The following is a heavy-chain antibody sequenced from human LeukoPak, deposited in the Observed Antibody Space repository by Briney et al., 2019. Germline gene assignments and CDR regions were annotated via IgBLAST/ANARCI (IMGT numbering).Heavy chain of an antibody. CDR2: ISYDGYDK. Sequence: GGSLRLSCAASRFTFNEYAMHWVRQTPGKGLEWVALISYDGYDKSYANSVRGRFTISRDNSKNTLYLQMNSLRAEDTAVYYCAKEGYCSSTSCHFDYWGQGTLVTVSS. CDR3: AKEGYCSSTSCHFDY. CDR1: RFTFNEYA. J-gene: IGHJ4*02. D-gene: IGHD2-2*01. V-gene: IGHV3-30-3*01.